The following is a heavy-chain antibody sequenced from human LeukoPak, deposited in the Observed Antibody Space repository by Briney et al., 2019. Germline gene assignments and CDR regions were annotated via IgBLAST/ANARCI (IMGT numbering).Heavy chain of an antibody. V-gene: IGHV3-23*01. CDR1: GFTFSSYA. D-gene: IGHD5-12*01. CDR2: ISGSGGST. Sequence: GGSLRLSCAASGFTFSSYAMSWVRQAPGKGLEWVSAISGSGGSTYYADSVKGRFTISRDNSKNTLYLQMNSLRAEDTAVYYCAKDPGGGYDFPIVHWGRGTLVTVSS. CDR3: AKDPGGGYDFPIVH. J-gene: IGHJ4*02.